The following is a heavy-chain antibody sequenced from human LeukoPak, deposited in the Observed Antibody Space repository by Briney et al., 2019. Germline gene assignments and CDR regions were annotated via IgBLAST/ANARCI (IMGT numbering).Heavy chain of an antibody. D-gene: IGHD1-1*01. CDR1: GGSFSGYY. J-gene: IGHJ4*02. Sequence: SETLSLTCAVYGGSFSGYYWSWIRQPPGKGLEWIGYIYYTGTSYNPSLKSRVTISADTSKNQFSLKLSSVTAADTAVYYCARQTQLFLYDYWGQGTLVTVSS. V-gene: IGHV4-59*08. CDR2: IYYTGT. CDR3: ARQTQLFLYDY.